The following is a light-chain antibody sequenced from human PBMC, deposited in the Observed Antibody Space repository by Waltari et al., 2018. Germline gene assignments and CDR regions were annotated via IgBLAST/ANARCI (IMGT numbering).Light chain of an antibody. Sequence: ETVMTQSPATLSVSLGERVTLSCRASQSVGSYLAWYQQKPGQAPRVLIHGVSTRATGIPARFSGSGSGTEFTLTINSLQSEDLAVYYCQQYNDWPPWTFGQGTRVEIK. CDR2: GVS. CDR3: QQYNDWPPWT. CDR1: QSVGSY. V-gene: IGKV3-15*01. J-gene: IGKJ1*01.